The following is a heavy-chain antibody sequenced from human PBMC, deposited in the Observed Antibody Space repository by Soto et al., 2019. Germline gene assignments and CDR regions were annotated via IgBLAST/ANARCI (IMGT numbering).Heavy chain of an antibody. CDR3: ARDPMVSEYYDFWSGYYMAPASRIKEYYYYGMDV. D-gene: IGHD3-3*01. V-gene: IGHV3-7*05. Sequence: PGGSLRLSCAASGFTFSSYWMSWVRQAPGEGLEWVANIKQDGSEKYYVDSVKGRFTISRDNAKNSLYLQMNSLRAEDTAVYYCARDPMVSEYYDFWSGYYMAPASRIKEYYYYGMDVWGQGTTVTVSS. J-gene: IGHJ6*02. CDR1: GFTFSSYW. CDR2: IKQDGSEK.